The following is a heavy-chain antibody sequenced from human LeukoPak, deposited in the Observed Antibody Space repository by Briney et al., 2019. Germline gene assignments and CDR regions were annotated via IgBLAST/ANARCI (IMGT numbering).Heavy chain of an antibody. Sequence: PGGSLRLSCAASGFTVSSNYMSWVRQAQGKGLEWVSVIYSGGSTYYADSVKGRFTISRDNSKNTPYLQMNSLRAEDTAAYYCARGGNDLPWGDGVNAFDIWGQGTMVTVSS. CDR2: IYSGGST. CDR3: ARGGNDLPWGDGVNAFDI. D-gene: IGHD3-10*01. V-gene: IGHV3-53*01. J-gene: IGHJ3*02. CDR1: GFTVSSNY.